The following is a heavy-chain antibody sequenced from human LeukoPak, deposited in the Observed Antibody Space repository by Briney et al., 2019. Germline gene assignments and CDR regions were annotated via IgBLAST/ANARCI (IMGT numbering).Heavy chain of an antibody. CDR2: TYYRSKWLH. CDR1: GDTVSINSAA. V-gene: IGHV6-1*01. Sequence: SQTLSLISAISGDTVSINSAAWNWIRQSPSRGLEWLGRTYYRSKWLHEYALSVESRISINPDTSKNQFSLQLNSVAPEDTAVYYCARNLSPDFDYWGQGTLVTVSS. D-gene: IGHD1-14*01. CDR3: ARNLSPDFDY. J-gene: IGHJ4*02.